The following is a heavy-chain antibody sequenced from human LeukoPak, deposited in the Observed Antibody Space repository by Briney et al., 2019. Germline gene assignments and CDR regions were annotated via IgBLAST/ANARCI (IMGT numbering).Heavy chain of an antibody. CDR2: ISTDGTST. CDR1: GFTFSSYW. J-gene: IGHJ6*02. Sequence: GGSLRLSCAASGFTFSSYWMHWVRQAPGKGLVWVSRISTDGTSTKYADFVEGRFTISRDNAKNTLYLQMNSLRAEDTAVYYCASSYGMDVWGQGTTVTVSS. V-gene: IGHV3-74*01. CDR3: ASSYGMDV.